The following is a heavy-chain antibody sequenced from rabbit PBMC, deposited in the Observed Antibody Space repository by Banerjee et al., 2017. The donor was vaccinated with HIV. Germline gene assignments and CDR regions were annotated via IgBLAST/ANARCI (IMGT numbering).Heavy chain of an antibody. D-gene: IGHD4-1*01. CDR2: IYAGSSGNT. CDR3: ARDLAGVIGWNFDL. CDR1: GFTISSSYW. V-gene: IGHV1S45*01. Sequence: QEQLEESGGDLVKPEGSLTLTCTASGFTISSSYWICWVRQAPGKGLEWNACIYAGSSGNTHYASWAKGRFTISKTSSTTVTLQMTSLTAADTATYFCARDLAGVIGWNFDLWGPGT. J-gene: IGHJ4*01.